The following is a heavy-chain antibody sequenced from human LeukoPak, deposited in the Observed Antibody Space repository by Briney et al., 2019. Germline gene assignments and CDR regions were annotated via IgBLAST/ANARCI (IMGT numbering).Heavy chain of an antibody. D-gene: IGHD2-15*01. CDR2: SYYSGST. J-gene: IGHJ6*02. CDR1: GGSISSSSYY. Sequence: SETLSLTCTVSGGSISSSSYYWGWIRQPPGKGLEWIGSSYYSGSTYYNPSLKSQVTISVDTSKNQFSLKLSSVTAADTAVYYCARQGYPGNYYYYGMDVWGQGTTVTVSS. V-gene: IGHV4-39*01. CDR3: ARQGYPGNYYYYGMDV.